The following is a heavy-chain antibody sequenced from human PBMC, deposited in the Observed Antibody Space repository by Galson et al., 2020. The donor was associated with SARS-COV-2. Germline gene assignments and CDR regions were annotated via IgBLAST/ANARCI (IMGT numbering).Heavy chain of an antibody. V-gene: IGHV1-8*01. CDR2: MNPNSGNT. J-gene: IGHJ5*02. CDR3: AGSRGYIVIFGFDP. D-gene: IGHD3-16*02. CDR1: KYTFTTYN. Sequence: ASVKVSCKASKYTFTTYNINWVRQATGQGLEWMGWMNPNSGNTGYAQKFQGRLTMTRDTSTSTAYMELTSLKSEDTAVYYCAGSRGYIVIFGFDPWGQGTLVTVSS.